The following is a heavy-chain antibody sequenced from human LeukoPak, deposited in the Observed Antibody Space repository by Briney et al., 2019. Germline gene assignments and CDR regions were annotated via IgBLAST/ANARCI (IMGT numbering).Heavy chain of an antibody. V-gene: IGHV4-39*07. CDR3: ARSATVTTGYFDY. Sequence: SETLSLTCSVSGGSISSSGYYWGWIRQSPEKGLDWIGSIYSNRNTYYNPSVKSRVTISVDTSKNQFSLKLTSVTAAETAVYYCARSATVTTGYFDYWGQGALVTVSS. J-gene: IGHJ4*02. CDR1: GGSISSSGYY. CDR2: IYSNRNT. D-gene: IGHD4-17*01.